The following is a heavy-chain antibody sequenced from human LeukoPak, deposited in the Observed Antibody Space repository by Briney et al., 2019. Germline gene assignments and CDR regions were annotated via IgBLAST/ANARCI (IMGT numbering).Heavy chain of an antibody. Sequence: SETLSLTCTVSGGSISSYYWGWIRQPPGKGPEWIGTIYHRGGTYYNPSFTSRATISVDTSKNQFSLRLSSVTAADTAVYFCARDIEYDYFDSWGQGTLGTVSS. CDR3: ARDIEYDYFDS. J-gene: IGHJ4*02. D-gene: IGHD2/OR15-2a*01. CDR2: IYHRGGT. CDR1: GGSISSYY. V-gene: IGHV4-59*12.